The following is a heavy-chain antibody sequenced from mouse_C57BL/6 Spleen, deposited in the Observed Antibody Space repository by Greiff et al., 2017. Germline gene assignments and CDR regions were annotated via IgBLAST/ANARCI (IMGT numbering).Heavy chain of an antibody. D-gene: IGHD3-2*02. CDR1: GYTFTSYW. CDR3: AMTAQATSSMDY. J-gene: IGHJ4*01. Sequence: VHLVESGTVLARPGASVKVSCKASGYTFTSYWMHWVKQRPGQGLEWIGRIHPSDSDTNYNQKFKGKATLTVDKSSSTAYMQLSSLTSEDSAVYYCAMTAQATSSMDYWGQGTSVTVSS. CDR2: IHPSDSDT. V-gene: IGHV1-74*01.